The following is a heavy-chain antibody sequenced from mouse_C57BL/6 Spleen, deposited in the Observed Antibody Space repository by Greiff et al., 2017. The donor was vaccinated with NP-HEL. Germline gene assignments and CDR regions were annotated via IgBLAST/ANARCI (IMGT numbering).Heavy chain of an antibody. D-gene: IGHD1-1*01. Sequence: QVQLQQPGAELVRPGSSVKLSCKASGYTFTSYWMHWVKQRPIQGLEWIGNIDPSDSEPHYNQKFKDKATLTVDKSSSTAYMQLSSLTSEDSAVYYCARRNYYGSTHYAMDYWGQGTSVTVSS. CDR1: GYTFTSYW. V-gene: IGHV1-52*01. J-gene: IGHJ4*01. CDR2: IDPSDSEP. CDR3: ARRNYYGSTHYAMDY.